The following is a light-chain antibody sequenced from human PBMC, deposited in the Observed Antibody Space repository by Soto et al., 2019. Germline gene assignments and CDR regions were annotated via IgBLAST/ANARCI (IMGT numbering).Light chain of an antibody. Sequence: DIQMTQSPSTLSASVGDRVTITCRASQTINSWLAWYQQKPGKAPKVLIFDASSLKTGAPSRFSGSGSGTEFTLTISNLQPDDFATYYCQQYDSYSSGPFGQGTKV. J-gene: IGKJ1*01. CDR2: DAS. CDR1: QTINSW. V-gene: IGKV1-5*01. CDR3: QQYDSYSSGP.